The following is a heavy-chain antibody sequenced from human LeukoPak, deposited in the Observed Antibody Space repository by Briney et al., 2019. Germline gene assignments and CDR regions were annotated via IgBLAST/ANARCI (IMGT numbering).Heavy chain of an antibody. CDR3: AREHGDYQYDC. Sequence: RRASVKISCKASGDTFTGYYMHWVRQAPGRGLEWMGWINPNSGGTNYARKFQGRVTMTRDTSISTAYMELSRLRSDDTAVYYCAREHGDYQYDCWGEGTLVTVSS. CDR2: INPNSGGT. J-gene: IGHJ4*02. V-gene: IGHV1-2*02. CDR1: GDTFTGYY. D-gene: IGHD4-17*01.